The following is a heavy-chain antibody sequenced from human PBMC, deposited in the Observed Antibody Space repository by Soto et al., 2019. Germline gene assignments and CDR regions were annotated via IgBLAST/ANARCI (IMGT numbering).Heavy chain of an antibody. CDR2: ISYDGSNK. V-gene: IGHV3-30-3*01. J-gene: IGHJ6*02. D-gene: IGHD4-17*01. Sequence: PVGSLRLSCAASGFTFSSYAMHWFRQAPVNGLEWVAFISYDGSNKYYADSVKGRFTISRDNSKNTLYLQMNSLRAEDTAVYYCARDFHGDYRYYYYGMDVWGQGTTVTVSS. CDR3: ARDFHGDYRYYYYGMDV. CDR1: GFTFSSYA.